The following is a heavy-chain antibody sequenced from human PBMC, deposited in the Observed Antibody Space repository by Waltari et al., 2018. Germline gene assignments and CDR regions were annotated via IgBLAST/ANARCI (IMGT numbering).Heavy chain of an antibody. J-gene: IGHJ3*02. CDR2: ISSSSSYI. CDR1: GLTFSSYS. CDR3: ARDRDGDNEGGAFDI. D-gene: IGHD1-1*01. V-gene: IGHV3-21*01. Sequence: EVQLVESGGGLVKPGGSLRLSCAASGLTFSSYSMNWVRQAPGKGLEWVSSISSSSSYIYYADSVKGRFTISRDNAKNSLYLQMNSLRAEDTAVYYCARDRDGDNEGGAFDIWGQGTMVTVSS.